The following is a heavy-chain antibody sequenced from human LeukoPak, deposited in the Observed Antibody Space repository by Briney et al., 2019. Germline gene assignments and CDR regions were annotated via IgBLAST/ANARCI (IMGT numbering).Heavy chain of an antibody. CDR1: GYTFTGYY. D-gene: IGHD6-13*01. Sequence: ASVKVSCKASGYTFTGYYMHWVRQAPGQGLEWMGWINPNSGGTNYAQKFQGRVTMTRDTSISTAYMELSRLRSDDTAVYYCARPLAAAALSFGYWGQGTLVTVSS. CDR3: ARPLAAAALSFGY. J-gene: IGHJ4*02. V-gene: IGHV1-2*02. CDR2: INPNSGGT.